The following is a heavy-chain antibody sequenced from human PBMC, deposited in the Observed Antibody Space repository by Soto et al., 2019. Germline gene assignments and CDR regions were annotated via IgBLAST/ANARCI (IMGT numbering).Heavy chain of an antibody. Sequence: QVQLVQSGAEVKKPGSSVKVSCKASGGTFSSYAISWVRQAPGQGLEWMGGIIPIFGTANYAQKFQGRVTITADESTSSAYMELSSLRSEDTAVYYCSVVTARLSGSYYGMDVWGQGTTVTVSS. V-gene: IGHV1-69*01. CDR3: SVVTARLSGSYYGMDV. J-gene: IGHJ6*02. CDR2: IIPIFGTA. D-gene: IGHD2-21*02. CDR1: GGTFSSYA.